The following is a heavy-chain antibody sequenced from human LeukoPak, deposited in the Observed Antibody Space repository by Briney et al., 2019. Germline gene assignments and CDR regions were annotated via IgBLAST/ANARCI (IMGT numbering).Heavy chain of an antibody. J-gene: IGHJ4*02. Sequence: GGSLRLSCAASGFTFSSYAMGWVRQAPGKGLEWVSALSGSGGTTYYADSVKGRFTISRDNSKNTLYLQMNSLRAEDTAVYYCAKVATWTYFDSRGQGTLVTVSS. V-gene: IGHV3-23*01. D-gene: IGHD3/OR15-3a*01. CDR2: LSGSGGTT. CDR1: GFTFSSYA. CDR3: AKVATWTYFDS.